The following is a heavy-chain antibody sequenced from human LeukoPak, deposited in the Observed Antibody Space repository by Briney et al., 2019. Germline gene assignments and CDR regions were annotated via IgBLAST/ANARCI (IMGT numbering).Heavy chain of an antibody. CDR3: AKDRGDSGWYVDS. J-gene: IGHJ4*02. CDR2: MTGSGGST. CDR1: GFSFRNYA. Sequence: PGGSLRLSCAASGFSFRNYAMSWVRQAPGKGLEWVSAMTGSGGSTYFADSVKGRFTISRDNSKNTLYLQMNSLRAEDTAVYYCAKDRGDSGWYVDSWGQGTLVTVSS. D-gene: IGHD6-19*01. V-gene: IGHV3-23*01.